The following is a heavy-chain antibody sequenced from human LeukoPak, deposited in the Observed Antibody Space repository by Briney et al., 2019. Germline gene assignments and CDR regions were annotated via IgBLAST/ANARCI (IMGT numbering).Heavy chain of an antibody. CDR2: IIPNLGTT. D-gene: IGHD3-22*01. Sequence: GASVKVSCKASGGTSNSHAISWVRQAPGQGLEWMGRIIPNLGTTNRAQNFQDRVTLTAHKSTNTAYMELTSLTSDDTAVYYCATTNDGGGYQWGDFFDFWGQGTLVTVPS. J-gene: IGHJ4*02. V-gene: IGHV1-69*04. CDR3: ATTNDGGGYQWGDFFDF. CDR1: GGTSNSHA.